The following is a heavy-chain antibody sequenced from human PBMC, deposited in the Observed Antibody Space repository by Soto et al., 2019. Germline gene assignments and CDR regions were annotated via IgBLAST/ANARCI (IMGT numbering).Heavy chain of an antibody. CDR2: IYYSGST. J-gene: IGHJ6*02. V-gene: IGHV4-59*01. Sequence: SETLSLTCTVSGGSISSYYWSWIRQPPGKGLEWIGYIYYSGSTNYNPSLKSRVTISVDTSKNQFSLKLSSVTAADTAVYYCARGNWNGMDVWGQGTTVTVS. CDR3: ARGNWNGMDV. D-gene: IGHD1-20*01. CDR1: GGSISSYY.